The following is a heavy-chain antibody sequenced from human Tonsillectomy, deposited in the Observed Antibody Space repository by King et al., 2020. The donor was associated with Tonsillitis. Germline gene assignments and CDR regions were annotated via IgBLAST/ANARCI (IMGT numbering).Heavy chain of an antibody. Sequence: VQLQESGPGLVKPSETLSLTCTVSGGSISSYYWSWIRQPPGKGLEWIGYIYYSGSTNYNPSLKSRVTISVDTSKNQFSLKLSSVTAADTAVYYCARVFAGLRQTHYDIVTGLGRRYYYYGIDVWGQGTTVTVSS. V-gene: IGHV4-59*01. J-gene: IGHJ6*02. D-gene: IGHD3-9*01. CDR1: GGSISSYY. CDR2: IYYSGST. CDR3: ARVFAGLRQTHYDIVTGLGRRYYYYGIDV.